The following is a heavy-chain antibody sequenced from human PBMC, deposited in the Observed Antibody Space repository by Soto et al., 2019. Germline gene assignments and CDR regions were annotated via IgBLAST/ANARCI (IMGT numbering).Heavy chain of an antibody. CDR3: AVAMVREILIFESSGMHV. V-gene: IGHV1-69*01. CDR2: IIPNFDTP. J-gene: IGHJ6*02. Sequence: QVHLVQSGAEVKKPGSSVKVSCKTSGGSFNNYAVSWVRQAPGQGLEWMGGIIPNFDTPNYAQKFQDRVTIIADEATSTVYRELRSLRSNDTAVYYCAVAMVREILIFESSGMHVWGQGTTVIVSS. D-gene: IGHD3-10*01. CDR1: GGSFNNYA.